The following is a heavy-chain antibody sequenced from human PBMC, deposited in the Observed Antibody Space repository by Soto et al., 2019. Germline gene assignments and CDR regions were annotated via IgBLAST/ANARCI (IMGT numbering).Heavy chain of an antibody. CDR3: ARGSHYYGSGSYSNRPFDY. D-gene: IGHD3-10*01. V-gene: IGHV4-34*01. CDR2: INHSGST. J-gene: IGHJ4*02. Sequence: SETLSLTCAVYGGSFSGYYWSWIRQPPGKGLEWIGEINHSGSTNYNPSLKSRVTISVDTSKNQFSLKLSSVTAADTAVYYCARGSHYYGSGSYSNRPFDYWGQGTLVTVSS. CDR1: GGSFSGYY.